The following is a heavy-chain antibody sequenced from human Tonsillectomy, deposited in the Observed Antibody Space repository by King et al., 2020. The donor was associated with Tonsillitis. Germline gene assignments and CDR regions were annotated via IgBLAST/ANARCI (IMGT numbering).Heavy chain of an antibody. V-gene: IGHV3-48*01. CDR2: ISSGSSTI. CDR3: ARDSGNEYFYYYFDY. J-gene: IGHJ4*02. CDR1: GFTFTSYS. Sequence: VQLVESGGGLVQPGGSLRLSCAASGFTFTSYSMNWVRQAPGKGLQWGSYISSGSSTIYYADTVKGRFTISRDSATNSLFLQMNSLRAEDTAVYYCARDSGNEYFYYYFDYWGQGTLVTVSS. D-gene: IGHD3-9*01.